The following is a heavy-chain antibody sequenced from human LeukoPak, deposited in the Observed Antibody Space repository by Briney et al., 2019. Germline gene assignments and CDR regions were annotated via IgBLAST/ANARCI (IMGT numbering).Heavy chain of an antibody. CDR2: INPNSGGT. J-gene: IGHJ4*02. V-gene: IGHV1-2*06. D-gene: IGHD5-18*01. CDR1: GYTFTGYY. Sequence: ASVKVSCKASGYTFTGYYMHWVRQAPGQGLEWMGRINPNSGGTNYAQKFQGRVTMTRDTSISTAYMELSRLRSDDTAVYYCARELGYRGYSCGAEVDYWGQGTLVTVSS. CDR3: ARELGYRGYSCGAEVDY.